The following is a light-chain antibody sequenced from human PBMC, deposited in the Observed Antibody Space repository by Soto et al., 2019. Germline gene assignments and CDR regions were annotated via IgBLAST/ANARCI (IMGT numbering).Light chain of an antibody. J-gene: IGKJ1*01. Sequence: EFVLTPSPGTVSLSPGERATLYCRASQSVSSSYLAWYQQKPGQAPRLLIYGASSRATGIPDRFSGSGSGTDFTLTISRLEPEDFAVYYCQQYGSSPWTFGQGTKVDI. CDR3: QQYGSSPWT. V-gene: IGKV3-20*01. CDR1: QSVSSSY. CDR2: GAS.